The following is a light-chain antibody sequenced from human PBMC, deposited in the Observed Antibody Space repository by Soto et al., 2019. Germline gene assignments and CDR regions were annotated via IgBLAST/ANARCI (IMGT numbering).Light chain of an antibody. CDR2: DVS. Sequence: QSVLAQPASVSGSPGQSIAISCAGTISDVGGYNSVSWYQQHPGKAPKLMIYDVSNRPSGVSNRFSGSKSVNTASLTISGLQAEDEADYYCCSFTSSSTPGYVFGTGTKATVL. V-gene: IGLV2-14*03. CDR1: ISDVGGYNS. J-gene: IGLJ1*01. CDR3: CSFTSSSTPGYV.